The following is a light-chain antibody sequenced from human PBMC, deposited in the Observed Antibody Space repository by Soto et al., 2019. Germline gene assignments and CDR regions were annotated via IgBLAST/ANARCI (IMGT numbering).Light chain of an antibody. Sequence: QSALTLPPSVSAAPGQKVTISCSGSSSNIGDNYLSWYQQFPGTAPKLLIYDNNRRPSVIPDRFSGSKSGTSATLDITGLQTGDEADYFCGTWDTSLSAWVFGGGTQLTVL. V-gene: IGLV1-51*01. CDR3: GTWDTSLSAWV. CDR2: DNN. CDR1: SSNIGDNY. J-gene: IGLJ3*02.